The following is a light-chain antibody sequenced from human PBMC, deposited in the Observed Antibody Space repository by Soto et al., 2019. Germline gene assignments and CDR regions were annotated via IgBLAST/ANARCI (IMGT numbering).Light chain of an antibody. Sequence: EIVLTQSPGTLSLSPGERATLSCRASQSVSSNYLAWYQQKPGQAPRLLIYGASSRATGIPDRFSGNGSGTDFTLTISRLEPEDFAVYYCQHYGSSPETFGQGTKVDIK. CDR3: QHYGSSPET. CDR2: GAS. CDR1: QSVSSNY. J-gene: IGKJ1*01. V-gene: IGKV3-20*01.